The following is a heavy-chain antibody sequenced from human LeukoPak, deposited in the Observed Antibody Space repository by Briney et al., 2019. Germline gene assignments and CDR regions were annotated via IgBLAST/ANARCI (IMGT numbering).Heavy chain of an antibody. CDR3: TKNAAIVGARGDH. CDR1: GFTLSNYA. V-gene: IGHV3-23*01. CDR2: ISGSGGNT. J-gene: IGHJ4*02. Sequence: PGGSLRLSCAGSGFTLSNYAMSWVRQAPGKGLEWVSGISGSGGNTYYADSVKGRFTISRDNSMNTLYLEMNSLRAEDTAVYYCTKNAAIVGARGDHWGQGTLVTVSS. D-gene: IGHD1-26*01.